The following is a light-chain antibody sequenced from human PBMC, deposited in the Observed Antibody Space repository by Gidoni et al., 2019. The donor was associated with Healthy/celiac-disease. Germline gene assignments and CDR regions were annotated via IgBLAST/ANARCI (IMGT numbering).Light chain of an antibody. V-gene: IGKV3-11*01. CDR2: DAS. CDR3: QQRSNWPPWT. Sequence: TLSLSPGERATLSCRASQSVSSYLALYQQKPGQAPRLLIYDASNRATGIPARFSGSGSGTDFPLTIRSLEPEDFAVYYCQQRSNWPPWTFGQGTKVEIK. J-gene: IGKJ1*01. CDR1: QSVSSY.